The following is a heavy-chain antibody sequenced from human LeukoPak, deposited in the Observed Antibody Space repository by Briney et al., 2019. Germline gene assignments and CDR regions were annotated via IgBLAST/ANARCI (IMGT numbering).Heavy chain of an antibody. CDR2: INPSVGTT. D-gene: IGHD3-10*01. V-gene: IGHV1-46*01. CDR1: GYTFTNYY. CDR3: ARSVFPYYSGSGSPYNVDVRQNSYFDF. Sequence: ASVKVSCKASGYTFTNYYIHWVRQAPGQGLEWMGTINPSVGTTRSAKGRASLTRDTSTSTVYMALSTLRSEDTAVYYCARSVFPYYSGSGSPYNVDVRQNSYFDFWGQGTLVTISS. J-gene: IGHJ4*02.